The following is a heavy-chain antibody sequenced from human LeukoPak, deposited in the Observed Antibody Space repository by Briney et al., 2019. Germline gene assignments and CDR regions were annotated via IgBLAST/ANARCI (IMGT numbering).Heavy chain of an antibody. CDR3: ARGQGTVTTH. CDR1: GGSFSGYY. CDR2: INHSGSA. V-gene: IGHV4-34*01. D-gene: IGHD4-17*01. Sequence: PSETLSLTCTVSGGSFSGYYCTWIRQPPGKGLEWIGEINHSGSANYNPSLKSRVTISLDTSKNQFSLKLSSVTAADTAVYYCARGQGTVTTHWGQGTLVTVSS. J-gene: IGHJ4*02.